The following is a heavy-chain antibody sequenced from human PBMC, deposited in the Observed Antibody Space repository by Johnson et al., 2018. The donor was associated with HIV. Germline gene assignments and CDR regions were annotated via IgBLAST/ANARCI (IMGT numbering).Heavy chain of an antibody. V-gene: IGHV3-30*14. J-gene: IGHJ3*02. Sequence: QVQLVESGGGVVQPGRSLRLSCAASGFTFSSYAMHWVRQAPGKGLEWVAVISYDGSNKYYADSVKGRFTISRENAKNSLYLQMNSLRAGDTAVYYCARGGIAARIDAFDIWGQGTMVTVSS. CDR3: ARGGIAARIDAFDI. D-gene: IGHD6-6*01. CDR1: GFTFSSYA. CDR2: ISYDGSNK.